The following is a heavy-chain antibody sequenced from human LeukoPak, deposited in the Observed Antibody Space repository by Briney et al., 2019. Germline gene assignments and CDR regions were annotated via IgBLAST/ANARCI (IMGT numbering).Heavy chain of an antibody. CDR2: INAGNANT. Sequence: ASVKVSCKASGYTFTSYAMHWVRQAPGQRLEWMGWINAGNANTKYSQKFQGRVTITRDTSASTAYMELSSLRSEDTAVYYCARSRVGDIVVVPAAIRGRGGWFDPWGQGTLVTVSP. V-gene: IGHV1-3*01. D-gene: IGHD2-2*02. J-gene: IGHJ5*02. CDR1: GYTFTSYA. CDR3: ARSRVGDIVVVPAAIRGRGGWFDP.